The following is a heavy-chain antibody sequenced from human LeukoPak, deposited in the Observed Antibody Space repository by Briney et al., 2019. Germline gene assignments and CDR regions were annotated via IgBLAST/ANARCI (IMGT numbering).Heavy chain of an antibody. Sequence: SVKVSCKASGGTFSSYAISWVRQAPGQGLEWMGGIIPIFGTANYAQKFQGRVTITADESTSTAYMELSSLRSEDTAVYYCAREEGYCSSTSCYGWFDPWGQGTLVTVSS. J-gene: IGHJ5*02. CDR3: AREEGYCSSTSCYGWFDP. CDR2: IIPIFGTA. CDR1: GGTFSSYA. D-gene: IGHD2-2*01. V-gene: IGHV1-69*13.